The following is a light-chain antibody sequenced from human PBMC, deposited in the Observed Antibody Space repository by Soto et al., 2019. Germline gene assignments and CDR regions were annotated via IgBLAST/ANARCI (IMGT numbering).Light chain of an antibody. Sequence: EIVLTQSPGTLSLSPGEEATLSCRASQSVDSNYLAWYQQKAGQTPRLIIYGATGRADGIPHRFSGSGFGTDFTLTISKVEPEDFAVYYCQQYGNSPITFGQGTRLEIK. CDR3: QQYGNSPIT. CDR1: QSVDSNY. V-gene: IGKV3-20*01. CDR2: GAT. J-gene: IGKJ5*01.